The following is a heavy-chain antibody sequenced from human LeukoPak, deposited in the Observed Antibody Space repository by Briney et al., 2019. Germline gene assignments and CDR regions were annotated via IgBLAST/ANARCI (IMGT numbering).Heavy chain of an antibody. CDR1: GFTFNKYA. V-gene: IGHV3-23*01. D-gene: IGHD3-16*01. J-gene: IGHJ4*02. CDR2: ISTGGTT. Sequence: GGSLRLSCAASGFTFNKYAMTWVRQAPGKGLERVSAISTGGTTYYSDSVKGRFAISRDNAKNTLYLQMNGLRAEDTAAYYCARASSRTLKGGIDYWGQGTLVTVSS. CDR3: ARASSRTLKGGIDY.